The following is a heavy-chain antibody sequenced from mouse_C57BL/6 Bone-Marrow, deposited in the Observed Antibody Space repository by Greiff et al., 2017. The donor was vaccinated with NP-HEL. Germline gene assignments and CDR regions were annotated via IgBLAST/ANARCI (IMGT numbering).Heavy chain of an antibody. CDR3: ARGGGKDY. J-gene: IGHJ2*01. D-gene: IGHD1-1*02. CDR1: GYTFTSYW. V-gene: IGHV1-59*01. CDR2: IDPSDSYT. Sequence: VQLQQPGAELVRPGTSVKLSCKASGYTFTSYWMHWVKQRPGQGLEWIGVIDPSDSYTNYNQKFKGKATLTVDPSSSTAYMQRSSLTSEDSAVYDCARGGGKDYWGQGTTLTVSS.